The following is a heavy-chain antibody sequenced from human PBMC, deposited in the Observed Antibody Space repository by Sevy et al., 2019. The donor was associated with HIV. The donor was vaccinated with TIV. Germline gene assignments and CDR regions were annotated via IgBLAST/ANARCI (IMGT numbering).Heavy chain of an antibody. CDR1: GDSVSSNSAA. D-gene: IGHD6-6*01. J-gene: IGHJ6*02. V-gene: IGHV6-1*01. CDR2: TYYRSKWYN. CDR3: AKYSSSSRVDYYYGMDV. Sequence: KQSQTLSLTCAISGDSVSSNSAAWNWIRQSPSRGLEWLGRTYYRSKWYNDYAVSVKSRITINPDTSKNQFSLQLNPVTPEDTAVYYCAKYSSSSRVDYYYGMDVWGQGTTVTVSS.